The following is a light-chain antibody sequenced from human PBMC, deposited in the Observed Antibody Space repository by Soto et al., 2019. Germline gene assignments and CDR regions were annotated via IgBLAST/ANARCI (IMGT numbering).Light chain of an antibody. CDR3: QQSYRNPIT. J-gene: IGKJ2*01. V-gene: IGKV1-39*01. Sequence: DIQMTQSPSSLSASVGDRVTITCRASQSISGYLNWYQQKPGKAPKLLIYAASSLQSGVPSRFSGSGSGTDFTLTISSLQPEDFATYYCQQSYRNPITFGQGTKLEIK. CDR1: QSISGY. CDR2: AAS.